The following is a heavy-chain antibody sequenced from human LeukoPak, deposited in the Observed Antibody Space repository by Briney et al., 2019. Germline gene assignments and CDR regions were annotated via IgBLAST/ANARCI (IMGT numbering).Heavy chain of an antibody. D-gene: IGHD4-17*01. CDR3: ARDYADYVGYFFFDC. CDR1: GFTVSSSY. J-gene: IGHJ5*01. V-gene: IGHV3-23*01. Sequence: GGSLRLSCAASGFTVSSSYMGWVRQAPGKGLEWVSSISGGGETTYYADSAKGRFTISRDNSQNTLYLQMNSLRAEDTAVYYCARDYADYVGYFFFDCWGQGTLVTVSS. CDR2: ISGGGETT.